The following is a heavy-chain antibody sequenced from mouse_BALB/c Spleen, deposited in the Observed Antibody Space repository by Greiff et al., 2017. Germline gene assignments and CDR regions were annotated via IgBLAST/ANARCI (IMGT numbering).Heavy chain of an antibody. CDR1: GFTFSSYW. CDR2: IRLKSDNYAT. D-gene: IGHD2-2*01. CDR3: TRSGYGDYAMDY. Sequence: EVKLVESGGGLVQPGGSMKLSCVASGFTFSSYWMSWVRQSPEKGLEWVAEIRLKSDNYATHYAESVKGKFTISRDASKSRLYLQMNSLGAEDTGIYYCTRSGYGDYAMDYWGQGTSVTVSS. J-gene: IGHJ4*01. V-gene: IGHV6-6*02.